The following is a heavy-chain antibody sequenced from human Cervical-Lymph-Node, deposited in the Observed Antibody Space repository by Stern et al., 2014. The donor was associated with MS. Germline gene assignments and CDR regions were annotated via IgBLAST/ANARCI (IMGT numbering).Heavy chain of an antibody. CDR1: GFTFSSYA. D-gene: IGHD6-6*01. J-gene: IGHJ6*02. Sequence: EVQLVESGGGLVQPGGSLRLSCAASGFTFSSYAMSWVRQAPGKGLEWVSAISGSGGSTYYADSVKGRFTISRDNSKNTLYLQMNSLRAEDTAVYYCAKDISGAARRYYYYGMDVWGQGTTVTVSS. CDR2: ISGSGGST. CDR3: AKDISGAARRYYYYGMDV. V-gene: IGHV3-23*04.